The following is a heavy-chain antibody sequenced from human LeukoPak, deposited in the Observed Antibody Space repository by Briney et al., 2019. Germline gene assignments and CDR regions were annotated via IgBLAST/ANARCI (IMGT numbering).Heavy chain of an antibody. J-gene: IGHJ4*02. CDR1: GFTVSSNY. Sequence: PGGSLRLSCAASGFTVSSNYMSWVRQAPGKGLEWVSVIYSGGSTYYADSVKGRFTISRDNSKNTLYLQMNSLRAEDTAVYYCARYNGYDDEGEYFDYWGQGTLVTVSS. D-gene: IGHD5-12*01. V-gene: IGHV3-53*01. CDR3: ARYNGYDDEGEYFDY. CDR2: IYSGGST.